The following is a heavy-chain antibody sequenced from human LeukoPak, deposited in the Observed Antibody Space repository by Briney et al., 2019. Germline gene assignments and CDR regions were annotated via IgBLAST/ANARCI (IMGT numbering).Heavy chain of an antibody. CDR2: IYYSGST. V-gene: IGHV4-59*01. D-gene: IGHD6-13*01. CDR3: ARIPPIAAAGLYFDY. Sequence: PSETLSLTCTVSGGSISSYYWSWIRQPPGKGLEWIGYIYYSGSTNYNPSLKSRVTISVDTSKNQFSLKLSSVTAADTAVYYCARIPPIAAAGLYFDYWGQGTLVTVSS. J-gene: IGHJ4*02. CDR1: GGSISSYY.